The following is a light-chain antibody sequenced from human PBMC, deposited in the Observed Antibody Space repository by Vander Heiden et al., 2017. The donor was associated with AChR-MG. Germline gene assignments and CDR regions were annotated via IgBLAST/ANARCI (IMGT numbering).Light chain of an antibody. CDR3: QRDGSSAGT. CDR2: GAS. Sequence: VLTQSPATLSLSPGEGATLSCRASQSVSSNFLAWYQQKPGQAPRLLIYGASSRATAIPDRFSGSGSGTDFTLTITRLEPEDFAVYYCQRDGSSAGTFGQGTKVEIK. J-gene: IGKJ1*01. V-gene: IGKV3-20*01. CDR1: QSVSSNF.